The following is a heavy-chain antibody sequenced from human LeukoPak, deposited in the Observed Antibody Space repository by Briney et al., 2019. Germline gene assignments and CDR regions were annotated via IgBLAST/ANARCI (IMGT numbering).Heavy chain of an antibody. J-gene: IGHJ4*02. CDR2: ISYDGSNK. V-gene: IGHV3-30*18. Sequence: GGSLRLSCAASGFTFSSYGMHWVRQAPGKGLEWVAVISYDGSNKYYADSVKGRFTISRDNSKNTLYLEMNSLRAEDTAVYYCAKDRRSYCSSTSCYIGNYWGQGTLVTVSS. CDR1: GFTFSSYG. CDR3: AKDRRSYCSSTSCYIGNY. D-gene: IGHD2-2*02.